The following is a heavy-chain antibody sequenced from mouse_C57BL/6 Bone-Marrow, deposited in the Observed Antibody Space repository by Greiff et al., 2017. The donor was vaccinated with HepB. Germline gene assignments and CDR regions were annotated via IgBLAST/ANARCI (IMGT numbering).Heavy chain of an antibody. CDR2: IDPSDSYT. D-gene: IGHD1-1*01. Sequence: QVQLQQPGAELVRPGTSVKLSCKASGYTFTGYWMHWVKQRPGQGLEWIGVIDPSDSYTNYNQKFKGKATLTVDTSSSTAYMQLSSLTSEDSAVYYCASRGYYGSGNDYWGQGTTLTVSS. V-gene: IGHV1-59*01. CDR1: GYTFTGYW. CDR3: ASRGYYGSGNDY. J-gene: IGHJ2*01.